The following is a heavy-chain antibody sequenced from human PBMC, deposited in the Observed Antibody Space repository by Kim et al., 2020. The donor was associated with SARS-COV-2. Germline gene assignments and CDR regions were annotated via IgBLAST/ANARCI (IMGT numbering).Heavy chain of an antibody. V-gene: IGHV1-69*13. CDR3: ARESRSGYYGSGSYNY. CDR1: GGTFSSYA. Sequence: SVKVSCKASGGTFSSYAISWVRQAPGQGLEWMGGIIPIFGTANYAQKFQGRVTITADESTSTAYMELSSLRSEDTAVYYCARESRSGYYGSGSYNYWGQGTLVTVSS. CDR2: IIPIFGTA. J-gene: IGHJ4*02. D-gene: IGHD3-10*01.